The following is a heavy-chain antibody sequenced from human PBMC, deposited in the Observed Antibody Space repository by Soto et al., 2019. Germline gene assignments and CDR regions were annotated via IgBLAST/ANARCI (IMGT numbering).Heavy chain of an antibody. Sequence: GESLKISCKGSGYNFANYWIGWVRQMPGKGLEWMGIIYPGDSETRYRPSFQGQVTISADKSISTAYLQWSSLKASDTAMYYCARESRYCSGGSCYFLPGIDSWGQGTLVTVSS. D-gene: IGHD2-15*01. V-gene: IGHV5-51*01. CDR1: GYNFANYW. J-gene: IGHJ4*02. CDR3: ARESRYCSGGSCYFLPGIDS. CDR2: IYPGDSET.